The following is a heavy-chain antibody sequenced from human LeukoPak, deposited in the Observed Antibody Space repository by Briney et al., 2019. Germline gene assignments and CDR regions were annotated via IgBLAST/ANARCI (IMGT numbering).Heavy chain of an antibody. CDR1: GYTFTSYY. Sequence: AAVKVSCKASGYTFTSYYMHWVRQAPGQGLEWMGIINPSGGSTSYAQKFQGRVTMTRDMSTSTVYMELSSLRSEDTAVYYCARENYDFWSGYSGTYYYYMDVWGKGTTVTVSS. J-gene: IGHJ6*03. CDR3: ARENYDFWSGYSGTYYYYMDV. CDR2: INPSGGST. V-gene: IGHV1-46*01. D-gene: IGHD3-3*01.